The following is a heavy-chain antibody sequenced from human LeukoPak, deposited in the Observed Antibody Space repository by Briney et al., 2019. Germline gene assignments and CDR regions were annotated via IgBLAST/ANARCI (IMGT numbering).Heavy chain of an antibody. CDR1: GYTFTSYD. J-gene: IGHJ4*02. Sequence: ASVKVSCKASGYTFTSYDINWVRQATGQGLEWMGWMNPNSGNTGYAQKFQGRVTMTRNTSISTAYMELSSLRSEDTAVYYCARDSGFQPPTYYYDSSGSDYWGQGTLVTVSS. V-gene: IGHV1-8*01. D-gene: IGHD3-22*01. CDR3: ARDSGFQPPTYYYDSSGSDY. CDR2: MNPNSGNT.